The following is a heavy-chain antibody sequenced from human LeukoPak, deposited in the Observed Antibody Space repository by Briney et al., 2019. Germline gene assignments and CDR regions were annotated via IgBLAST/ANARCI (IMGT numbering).Heavy chain of an antibody. CDR3: ARGGAVVPAARPRPRGMDV. Sequence: PSETLSLTCTVSGASISGHYLTWLRQPPGKGLEWIGYISHIGSTNYNPSLKSRVTISVDTPKNQFSLKLSSVTAADTAVYYCARGGAVVPAARPRPRGMDVWGKGTTVTVSS. CDR1: GASISGHY. D-gene: IGHD2-2*02. V-gene: IGHV4-59*11. J-gene: IGHJ6*04. CDR2: ISHIGST.